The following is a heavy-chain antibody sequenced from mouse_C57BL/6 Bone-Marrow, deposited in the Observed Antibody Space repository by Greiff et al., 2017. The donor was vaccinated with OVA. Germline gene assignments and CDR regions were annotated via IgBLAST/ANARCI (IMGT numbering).Heavy chain of an antibody. V-gene: IGHV1-64*01. CDR3: ARDNYSYYFDY. CDR2: IHPNSGST. Sequence: QVQLQQPGAELVKPGASVKLSCKASGYTFTSYWMHWVKQRPGQGLEWIGMIHPNSGSTNYNEKFKSKATLTVDKSSSTAYMQLSSLTSEDSAVYYCARDNYSYYFDYWGQGTTLTVSS. J-gene: IGHJ2*01. D-gene: IGHD2-12*01. CDR1: GYTFTSYW.